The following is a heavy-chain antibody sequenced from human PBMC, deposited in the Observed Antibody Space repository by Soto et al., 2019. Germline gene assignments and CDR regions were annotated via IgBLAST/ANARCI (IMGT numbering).Heavy chain of an antibody. CDR3: ARGPRGWYGFDY. V-gene: IGHV3-74*01. CDR1: GFAFSSSW. D-gene: IGHD6-19*01. J-gene: IGHJ4*02. CDR2: INSDGSST. Sequence: EVQLVESGGGLVQPGGSLRLSCAGSGFAFSSSWMHWVRQDPGKGLVWVSRINSDGSSTDYADSVKGRFTISRDNPKNTLYLEMNSLRAEDTAVYHCARGPRGWYGFDYWGQGTLVTVSS.